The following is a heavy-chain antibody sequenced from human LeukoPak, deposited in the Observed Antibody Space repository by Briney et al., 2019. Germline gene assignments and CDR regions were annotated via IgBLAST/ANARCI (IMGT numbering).Heavy chain of an antibody. D-gene: IGHD3-9*01. J-gene: IGHJ4*02. CDR3: ARVELRYFDWLFSFDY. V-gene: IGHV7-4-1*02. Sequence: GASVKVSCKASGYTLTSYAMNWVRQAPGQGLEWMGWINTNTGNPTYAQGFTGRFVFSLDTSVSTAYLQISSLKAEDTAVYYCARVELRYFDWLFSFDYWGQGTLVTVSS. CDR1: GYTLTSYA. CDR2: INTNTGNP.